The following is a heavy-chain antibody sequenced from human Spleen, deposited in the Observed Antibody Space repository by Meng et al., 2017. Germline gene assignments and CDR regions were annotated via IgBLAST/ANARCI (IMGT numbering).Heavy chain of an antibody. D-gene: IGHD1-1*01. J-gene: IGHJ4*02. CDR3: TTRLEQNYFDY. V-gene: IGHV1-3*01. CDR2: INAGNGNT. CDR1: GYTFTNYA. Sequence: QVQLVQSGTEVKKPGASVKVSCKASGYTFTNYAMHWVRQAPGQRLEWMGWINAGNGNTKYSQKFQGRVTVTRDTSASTAYMELSSLRSEDTAVYYCTTRLEQNYFDYWGQGTLVTVSS.